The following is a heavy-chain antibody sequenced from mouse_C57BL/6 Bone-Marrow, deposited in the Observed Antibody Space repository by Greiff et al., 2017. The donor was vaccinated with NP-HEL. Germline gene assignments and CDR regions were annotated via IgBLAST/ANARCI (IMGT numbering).Heavy chain of an antibody. CDR3: ARDHITAVDSWFAY. CDR1: GFTFSSYA. V-gene: IGHV5-4*01. J-gene: IGHJ3*01. Sequence: EVMLVESGGGLVKPGGSLKLSCAASGFTFSSYAMSWVRQTPEKRLEWVATISDGGSYTYYPDNVKGRFTISRDNAKNNLYLQMSHLKSEDTAMYYCARDHITAVDSWFAYWGQGTLVTVSA. D-gene: IGHD1-1*01. CDR2: ISDGGSYT.